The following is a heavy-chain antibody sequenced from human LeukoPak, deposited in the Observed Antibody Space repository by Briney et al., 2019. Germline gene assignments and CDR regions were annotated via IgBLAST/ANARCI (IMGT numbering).Heavy chain of an antibody. Sequence: ASVKVSCKASGYTFTGYYMHWVRQAPGQGLEGIGGINPNSGGTNYAQKFQGRVTMTRDTSISTAYMELSRLRSDDTAVYYCARAMVRGVKFLGYWGQGTLVTVSS. D-gene: IGHD3-10*01. CDR1: GYTFTGYY. CDR2: INPNSGGT. J-gene: IGHJ4*02. CDR3: ARAMVRGVKFLGY. V-gene: IGHV1-2*02.